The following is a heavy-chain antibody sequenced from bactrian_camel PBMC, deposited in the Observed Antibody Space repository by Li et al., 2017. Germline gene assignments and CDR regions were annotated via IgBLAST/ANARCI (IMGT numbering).Heavy chain of an antibody. Sequence: HVQLVESGGGSVETGGSLRLSCKASGRISSLYCMGWFRQAPGKEREGVAAIDNDGTTSYSDSVKGRFTISKDNAKNTLYLEMNSLKPEDSAMYCCAADVGTTGPVSWCGLGDPQYQYWGQGTQVTVS. D-gene: IGHD5*01. CDR1: GRISSLYC. CDR3: AADVGTTGPVSWCGLGDPQYQY. V-gene: IGHV3S53*01. J-gene: IGHJ4*01. CDR2: IDNDGTT.